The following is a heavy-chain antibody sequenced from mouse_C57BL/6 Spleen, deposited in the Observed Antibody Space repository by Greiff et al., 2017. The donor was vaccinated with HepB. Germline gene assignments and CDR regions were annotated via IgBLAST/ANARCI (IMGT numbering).Heavy chain of an antibody. Sequence: VQLKESVAELVRPGASVKLSCTASGFNIKNTYMHWVKQRPEQGLEWIGRIDPANGNTKYAPKFQGKATITADTSSNTAYLQLSSLTSEDTAIYYCASLITTVVDFDVWGTGTTVTVSS. V-gene: IGHV14-3*01. J-gene: IGHJ1*03. D-gene: IGHD1-1*01. CDR1: GFNIKNTY. CDR2: IDPANGNT. CDR3: ASLITTVVDFDV.